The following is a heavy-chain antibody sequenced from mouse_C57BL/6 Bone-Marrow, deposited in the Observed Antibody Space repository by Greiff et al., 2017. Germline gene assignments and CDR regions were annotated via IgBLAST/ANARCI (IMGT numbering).Heavy chain of an antibody. V-gene: IGHV5-4*01. D-gene: IGHD2-4*01. CDR2: ISDGGSYT. CDR3: ARVYDYDAGPYAMYY. CDR1: GFTFSSYA. J-gene: IGHJ4*01. Sequence: EVQRVESGGGLVKPGGSLKLSCAASGFTFSSYAMSWVRQTPEKRLEWVATISDGGSYTYYPDNVKGRFTISRDNAKNNLYLQMSHLKSEDTAMYYCARVYDYDAGPYAMYYWGQGTSVTVSS.